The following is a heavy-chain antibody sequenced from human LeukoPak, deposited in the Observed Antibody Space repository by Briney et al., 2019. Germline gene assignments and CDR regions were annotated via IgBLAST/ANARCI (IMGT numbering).Heavy chain of an antibody. V-gene: IGHV4-39*07. Sequence: SETLSLTCTVSGGSISSSSYYWGWIRQPPGKGLEWIGSIYYSGSTNYNPSLKSRVTISVDTSKNQFSLKLSSVTAADTAVYYCARRGDGYNSFDYWGQGTLVTVSS. D-gene: IGHD5-24*01. CDR2: IYYSGST. CDR1: GGSISSSSYY. J-gene: IGHJ4*02. CDR3: ARRGDGYNSFDY.